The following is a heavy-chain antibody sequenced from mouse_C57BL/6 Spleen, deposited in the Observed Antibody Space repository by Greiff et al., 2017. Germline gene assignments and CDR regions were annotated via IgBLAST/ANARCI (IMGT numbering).Heavy chain of an antibody. CDR3: ARGGSSLYWYFDV. CDR2: ISYSGST. CDR1: GYSITSGYD. D-gene: IGHD1-1*01. V-gene: IGHV3-1*01. Sequence: EVQLQQSGPGMVKPSQSLSLTCTVTGYSITSGYDWHWIRHFPGNKLEWMGYISYSGSTNYNPSLKSRISITHDTSKNHFFLKLNSVTTEDTATYYCARGGSSLYWYFDVWGTGTTVTVSS. J-gene: IGHJ1*03.